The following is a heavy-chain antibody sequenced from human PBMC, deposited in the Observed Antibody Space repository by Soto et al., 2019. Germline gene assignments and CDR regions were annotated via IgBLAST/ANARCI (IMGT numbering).Heavy chain of an antibody. CDR2: INAGNGNT. CDR3: GRVKPLNWYFDL. V-gene: IGHV1-3*01. CDR1: GYTFTSYA. J-gene: IGHJ2*01. Sequence: QVQLVQSGAEVKKPGASVKVSCKASGYTFTSYAMHWVRQAPGQRLEWMGWINAGNGNTKYSQKFQGRVTITRDTSASTAYMELSSLRSEDTAVYYCGRVKPLNWYFDLWGRGTLVTVSS.